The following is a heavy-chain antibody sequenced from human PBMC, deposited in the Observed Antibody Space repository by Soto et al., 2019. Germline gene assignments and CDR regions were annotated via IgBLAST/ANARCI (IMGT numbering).Heavy chain of an antibody. CDR3: ARRRGATATGGAFDP. D-gene: IGHD4-17*01. J-gene: IGHJ5*02. CDR2: IFWNDDK. Sequence: QITLKESGPTLVKPTQTLTLTCTFSGFSLSTSAVGVGWIRQPPGKALEWLAVIFWNDDKRYSPSLKSRLTSTKDSSKNQVVLTMTNLDPVDTGTYYCARRRGATATGGAFDPWGQGTLVTVSS. CDR1: GFSLSTSAVG. V-gene: IGHV2-5*01.